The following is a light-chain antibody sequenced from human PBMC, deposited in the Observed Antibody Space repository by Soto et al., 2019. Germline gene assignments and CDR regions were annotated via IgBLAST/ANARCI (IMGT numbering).Light chain of an antibody. Sequence: DIQMTQSPSSLSASFGDRVTMTCRASKGIGIYLAWFQQRPGNTPKLLIYAASTLQSGVPSRFSGSGSGTYFTLTISSLQPEDVATYYCQKYNSAPLTFGGGTRVEIK. CDR1: KGIGIY. J-gene: IGKJ4*01. CDR2: AAS. V-gene: IGKV1-27*01. CDR3: QKYNSAPLT.